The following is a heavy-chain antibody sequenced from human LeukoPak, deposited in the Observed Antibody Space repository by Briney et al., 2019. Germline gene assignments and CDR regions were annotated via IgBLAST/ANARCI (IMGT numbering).Heavy chain of an antibody. V-gene: IGHV5-51*01. Sequence: HGESRKISCKGSGYSFTIYWIGWVRQMPGRGLEWMGIIYPGDSDTRYSPSFQGQVTISADKSISTAYLQWSSLKASDTAMYYCARHHRVWYAFDIWGQGTMATVSS. CDR3: ARHHRVWYAFDI. CDR2: IYPGDSDT. CDR1: GYSFTIYW. J-gene: IGHJ3*02. D-gene: IGHD3-10*01.